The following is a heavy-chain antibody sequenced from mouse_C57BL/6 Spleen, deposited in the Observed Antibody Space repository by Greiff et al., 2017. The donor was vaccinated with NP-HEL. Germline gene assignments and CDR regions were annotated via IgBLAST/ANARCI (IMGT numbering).Heavy chain of an antibody. Sequence: EVQVVESGGGLVKPGGSLKLSCAASGFTFSSYAMSWVRQTPEKRLEWVATISDGGSYTYYPDNVKGRFTISRDNAKNNLYLQMSHLKSEDTAMYYCAANWDVECYFDYWGQGTTLTVSS. CDR3: AANWDVECYFDY. J-gene: IGHJ2*01. D-gene: IGHD4-1*01. CDR1: GFTFSSYA. CDR2: ISDGGSYT. V-gene: IGHV5-4*01.